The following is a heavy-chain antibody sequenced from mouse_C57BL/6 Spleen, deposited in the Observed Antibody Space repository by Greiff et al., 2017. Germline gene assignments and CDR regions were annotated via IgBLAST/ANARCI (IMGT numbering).Heavy chain of an antibody. CDR3: ARFYYYGSSFDY. CDR2: IDPSDSYT. J-gene: IGHJ2*01. D-gene: IGHD1-1*01. V-gene: IGHV1-69*01. CDR1: GYTFTSYW. Sequence: QLQQSGAELVMPGASVKLSCKASGYTFTSYWMHWVKQRPGQGLEWIGEIDPSDSYTNYNHKFKGKSTLTVDKSASTAYMQLSSLTSEDSAVYYCARFYYYGSSFDYWGQGTTLTVSS.